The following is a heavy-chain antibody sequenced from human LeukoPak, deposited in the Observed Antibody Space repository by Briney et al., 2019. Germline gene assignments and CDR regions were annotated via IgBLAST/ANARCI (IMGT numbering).Heavy chain of an antibody. CDR3: ARDLLKLAEMATMGYGG. V-gene: IGHV3-21*01. D-gene: IGHD5-24*01. CDR2: ISSSSYI. Sequence: GGSLRLSCAASGFTFSSYSMNWVRQAPGKGLEWVSSISSSSYIYYADSAKGRFTISRDNAKNSLYLQMNSLRAEDTAVYYCARDLLKLAEMATMGYGGWGQGTLVTVSS. CDR1: GFTFSSYS. J-gene: IGHJ4*02.